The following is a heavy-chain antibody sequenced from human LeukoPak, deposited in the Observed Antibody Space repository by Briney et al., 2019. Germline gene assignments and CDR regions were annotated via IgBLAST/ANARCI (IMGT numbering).Heavy chain of an antibody. J-gene: IGHJ6*03. V-gene: IGHV1-18*01. CDR3: ARGGFTMVRGVDYYYYMDV. CDR2: ISAYNGNT. CDR1: GYTFTSYG. D-gene: IGHD3-10*01. Sequence: ASVKVSCKASGYTFTSYGISWVRQAPGQGLEWMGWISAYNGNTNYAQKLQGRVTMTTDTSTSTAYMELRSLRSDDTAVYYCARGGFTMVRGVDYYYYMDVWGKGTTVTVSS.